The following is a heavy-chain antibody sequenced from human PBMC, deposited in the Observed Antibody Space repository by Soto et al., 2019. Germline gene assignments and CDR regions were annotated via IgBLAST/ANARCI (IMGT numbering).Heavy chain of an antibody. CDR2: IYWNDDE. D-gene: IGHD3-22*01. J-gene: IGHJ3*02. CDR3: AHRPNWGSNYDGVAFDI. V-gene: IGHV2-5*01. Sequence: QITWKESGPTLVKPTHTLPLTCTFSGFSLSSLSTSEVGGGWSRQPPGKALEWLALIYWNDDERYSRPQKRRLTITKDTSKNQVVLNLTNMDPVDTATYYCAHRPNWGSNYDGVAFDIWGQGTKFTVSS. CDR1: GFSLSSLSTSEVG.